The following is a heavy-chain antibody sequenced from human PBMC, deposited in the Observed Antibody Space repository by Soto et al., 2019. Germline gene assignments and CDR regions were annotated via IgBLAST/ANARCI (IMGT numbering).Heavy chain of an antibody. CDR2: ISAYNGNT. CDR1: GYTFTSYG. CDR3: ARDRMAAAGTGEFDY. V-gene: IGHV1-18*01. Sequence: ASVKVSCKASGYTFTSYGISWVRQAPGQGLEWMGWISAYNGNTNYAQKLQGRVTMTTDTSTSTAYMELRSLRSDDTAVYYCARDRMAAAGTGEFDYWGQGTLVTVSS. J-gene: IGHJ4*02. D-gene: IGHD6-13*01.